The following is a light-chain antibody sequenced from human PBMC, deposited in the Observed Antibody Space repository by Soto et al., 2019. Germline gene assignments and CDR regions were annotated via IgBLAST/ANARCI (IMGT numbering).Light chain of an antibody. V-gene: IGKV3-15*01. CDR2: GAS. J-gene: IGKJ5*01. Sequence: EIVLTQSPATLSLSPGGRATLSCRASQSVNSNLAWYQQKPGQAPRLLIYGASTRATGVPARFSGTGSGTEFTLTISSLQSEDFAVYYCQQYNNWPPITFGQGTRLEIK. CDR3: QQYNNWPPIT. CDR1: QSVNSN.